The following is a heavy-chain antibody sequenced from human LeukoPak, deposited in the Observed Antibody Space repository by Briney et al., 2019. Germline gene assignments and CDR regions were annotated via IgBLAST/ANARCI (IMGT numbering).Heavy chain of an antibody. V-gene: IGHV3-23*01. CDR1: GFTFSSYA. D-gene: IGHD2-2*01. Sequence: GGSLRLSCAASGFTFSSYAMSWVRQAPGKGLEWVSGISGSGSSGNTYYGDSVKGRFTTSRDNSKNTLYLQMNSLRAEDTAVYYCARRYCSSTSCYFAYWGQGTLVTVSS. CDR3: ARRYCSSTSCYFAY. CDR2: ISGSGSSGNT. J-gene: IGHJ4*02.